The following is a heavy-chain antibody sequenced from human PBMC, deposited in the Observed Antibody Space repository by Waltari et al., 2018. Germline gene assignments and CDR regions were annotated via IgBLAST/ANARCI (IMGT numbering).Heavy chain of an antibody. CDR1: GFTVSSYA. D-gene: IGHD6-13*01. CDR3: ARGLSSSWHTWAQGLHYNWFDP. Sequence: QVQLVESGGGVVKPGRSLRLSCAAAGFTVSSYAMHWVRQAPGQGLEWVAVISYDGSNKYYADSVKGRFTISRDNSKNTLYLQMNSLRAEDTAVYYWARGLSSSWHTWAQGLHYNWFDPWGQGTLVTVSS. CDR2: ISYDGSNK. V-gene: IGHV3-30-3*01. J-gene: IGHJ5*02.